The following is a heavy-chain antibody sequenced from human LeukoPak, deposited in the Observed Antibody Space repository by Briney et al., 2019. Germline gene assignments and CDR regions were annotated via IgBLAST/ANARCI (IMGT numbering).Heavy chain of an antibody. CDR3: ARQPTSGRVPRYFDY. CDR2: IYHSGST. V-gene: IGHV4-38-2*02. J-gene: IGHJ4*02. CDR1: GYSISSGYY. Sequence: SXTLSLTCTVSGYSISSGYYWGWIRPPPGKGLEWIGSIYHSGSTYYNPSIKRRVTISGDTSKTQFSLKLSSVTAADTAVYYCARQPTSGRVPRYFDYWGQGTLVTVSS. D-gene: IGHD2-2*01.